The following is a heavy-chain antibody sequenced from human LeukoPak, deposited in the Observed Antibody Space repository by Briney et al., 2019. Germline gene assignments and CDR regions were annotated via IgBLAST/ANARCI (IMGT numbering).Heavy chain of an antibody. V-gene: IGHV4-59*08. J-gene: IGHJ4*02. CDR1: GDPIRSDY. D-gene: IGHD2-15*01. Sequence: PSETLSLTCKVSGDPIRSDYWSWIRQPPGEGLEWIGYINYGGSTSYNPSLKSRVTMLVDTSKNQISLRLTSVIAADTAVYYCARLDCSADSCYNYWGQGTLVTVSS. CDR3: ARLDCSADSCYNY. CDR2: INYGGST.